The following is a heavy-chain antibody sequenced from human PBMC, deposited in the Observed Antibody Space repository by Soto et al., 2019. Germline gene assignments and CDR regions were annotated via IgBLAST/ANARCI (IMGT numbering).Heavy chain of an antibody. CDR1: GFTFSNYI. D-gene: IGHD1-7*01. CDR2: INDNGAGT. V-gene: IGHV3-64D*06. Sequence: PGGSLRLSCSAFGFTFSNYIMHWVRQAPGKGLEYVSAINDNGAGTYYADSVKGRFTISRDNSKNTLYLQMSSLRPEDTAVYYCTLNRYNWNYAYFDYWGQGTLVTVSS. J-gene: IGHJ4*02. CDR3: TLNRYNWNYAYFDY.